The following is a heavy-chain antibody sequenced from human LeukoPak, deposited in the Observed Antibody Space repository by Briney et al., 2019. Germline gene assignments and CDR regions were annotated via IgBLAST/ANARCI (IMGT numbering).Heavy chain of an antibody. Sequence: PSETLSLTCAVSGGSISSTNWWSWVRQPPGKGLEWIGSIYHSGSTYYNSSLKSRVTISVDTSKNQFSLKLSSVTAADTAVYYCARIKSNHNYDILTGYYPYPNYYYYYYMDVWGKGTTVTVSS. CDR2: IYHSGST. J-gene: IGHJ6*03. V-gene: IGHV4-4*02. CDR1: GGSISSTNW. D-gene: IGHD3-9*01. CDR3: ARIKSNHNYDILTGYYPYPNYYYYYYMDV.